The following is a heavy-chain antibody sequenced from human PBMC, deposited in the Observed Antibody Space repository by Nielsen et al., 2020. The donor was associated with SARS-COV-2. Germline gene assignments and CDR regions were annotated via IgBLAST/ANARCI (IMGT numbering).Heavy chain of an antibody. Sequence: GGSLRLSCAASGFTFSSYAMSWVRQAPGKGLEWVSAISGSGGSTYYADSVKGRFTISRDNSKNTLYLQMNSLRAEDTAVYYCAKDRFEVVYSSGWYDYWGQGTLVTVSS. V-gene: IGHV3-23*01. CDR2: ISGSGGST. CDR1: GFTFSSYA. J-gene: IGHJ4*02. CDR3: AKDRFEVVYSSGWYDY. D-gene: IGHD6-19*01.